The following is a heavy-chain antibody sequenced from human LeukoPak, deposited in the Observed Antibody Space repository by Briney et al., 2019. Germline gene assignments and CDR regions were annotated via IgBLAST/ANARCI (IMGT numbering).Heavy chain of an antibody. J-gene: IGHJ4*02. D-gene: IGHD3-10*01. CDR1: GFTFSSYS. CDR2: ISSSSSTI. CDR3: ARDVARGTMVRGIDY. V-gene: IGHV3-48*04. Sequence: GGSLRLSCAASGFTFSSYSMNWVRQAPGKGLEWVSYISSSSSTIYYADSVKGRFTISRDNAKNSLYLQMNSLRAEDTAVYYCARDVARGTMVRGIDYWGQGTLVTVSS.